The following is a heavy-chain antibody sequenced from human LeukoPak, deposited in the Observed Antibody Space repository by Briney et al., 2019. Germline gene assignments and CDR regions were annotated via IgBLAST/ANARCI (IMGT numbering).Heavy chain of an antibody. D-gene: IGHD3-16*02. CDR3: ATVAYAYVWGSYQGDQ. J-gene: IGHJ5*02. Sequence: SVKVSCKASGGTFSSYAISWVRQAPGQGLELMGRIIPIFGTANYAQKFQGRVTITTDESTSTAYMELSSLRSEDTAMYYCATVAYAYVWGSYQGDQWGQGTLVTVSS. CDR2: IIPIFGTA. CDR1: GGTFSSYA. V-gene: IGHV1-69*05.